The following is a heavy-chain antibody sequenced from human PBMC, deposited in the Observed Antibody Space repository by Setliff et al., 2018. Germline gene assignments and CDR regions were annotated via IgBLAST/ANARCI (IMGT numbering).Heavy chain of an antibody. CDR2: IYYSGST. J-gene: IGHJ3*02. CDR3: AIFIVGLDAFDT. D-gene: IGHD1-26*01. Sequence: SETLSLTCTVSGGSISSHYWSWIRQPPGKGLEWIGSIYYSGSTNCNPSLKSRVTISVDTSKKQFSLKLTSVTAADTAVYYCAIFIVGLDAFDTWGQGTMVTVSS. CDR1: GGSISSHY. V-gene: IGHV4-59*11.